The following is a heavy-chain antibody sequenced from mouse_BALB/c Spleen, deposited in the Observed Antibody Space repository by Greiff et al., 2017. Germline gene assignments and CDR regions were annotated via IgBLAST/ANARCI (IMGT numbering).Heavy chain of an antibody. Sequence: QVTLKVSGPGILQPSQTLSLTCSFSGFSLSTSGMGVSWIRQPSGKGLEWLAHIYWDDDKRYNPSLKSRLTISKDTSRNQVFLKITSVDTADTATYYCARSAESDWFAYWGQGTLVTVSA. CDR3: ARSAESDWFAY. CDR2: IYWDDDK. J-gene: IGHJ3*01. CDR1: GFSLSTSGMG. V-gene: IGHV8-12*01.